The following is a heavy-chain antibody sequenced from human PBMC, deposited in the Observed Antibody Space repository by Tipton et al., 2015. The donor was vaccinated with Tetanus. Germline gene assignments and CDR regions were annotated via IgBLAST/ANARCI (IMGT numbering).Heavy chain of an antibody. CDR1: GGSISSSSYY. V-gene: IGHV4-39*01. CDR2: IFYTGST. Sequence: PSLTCIVSGGSISSSSYYWGWVRQPPGKGLEWIGSIFYTGSTYYNPSLKGRVTMSVDTSKNQFSLRLRSVTAADTAVFYCAGLYYYDSASYPLYWGQGTLVTVSS. D-gene: IGHD3-10*01. J-gene: IGHJ4*02. CDR3: AGLYYYDSASYPLY.